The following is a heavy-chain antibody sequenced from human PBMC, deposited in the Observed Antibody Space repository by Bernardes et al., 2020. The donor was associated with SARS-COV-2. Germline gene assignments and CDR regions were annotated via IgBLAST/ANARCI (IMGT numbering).Heavy chain of an antibody. Sequence: SETLSLTCTVSGASISKYHWSWIRQPPGKGLEWIGNMHDSGSTNYNPSLKSRVAISGDTSNNQFSLKLNSVTAADTAVYYCASLIRVGGSGWYYFDYWGQGMLVTVSS. CDR3: ASLIRVGGSGWYYFDY. CDR2: MHDSGST. J-gene: IGHJ4*02. D-gene: IGHD6-19*01. CDR1: GASISKYH. V-gene: IGHV4-59*08.